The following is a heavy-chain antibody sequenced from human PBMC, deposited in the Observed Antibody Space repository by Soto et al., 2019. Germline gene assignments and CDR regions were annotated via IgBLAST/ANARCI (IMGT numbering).Heavy chain of an antibody. V-gene: IGHV3-23*01. CDR2: IDGGAYT. Sequence: GGSLRLSCAASGFTFSNYAFSWVRQAPGKGLEWVSVIDGGAYTAYADSVKGRFTISRDNAKNTLYLQMNSLRAEDTAVYYCASITGYSSSWYPIGLYYYYGMDVWGQGTTVTVSS. D-gene: IGHD6-13*01. CDR1: GFTFSNYA. CDR3: ASITGYSSSWYPIGLYYYYGMDV. J-gene: IGHJ6*02.